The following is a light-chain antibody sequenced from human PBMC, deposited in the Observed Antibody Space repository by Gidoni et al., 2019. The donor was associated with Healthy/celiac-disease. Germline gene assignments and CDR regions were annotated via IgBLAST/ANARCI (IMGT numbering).Light chain of an antibody. CDR3: SSYAGSNRV. CDR1: SSDVGGYNY. V-gene: IGLV2-8*01. Sequence: QSALTHPPSASGTPGQSVPISCTGTSSDVGGYNYVSWYQQHPGKAPKHMIYEVSKRPSGFPDRFSGSKSGNTASLTVSGLQAEDEADYYCSSYAGSNRVFGGGTKLTVL. CDR2: EVS. J-gene: IGLJ2*01.